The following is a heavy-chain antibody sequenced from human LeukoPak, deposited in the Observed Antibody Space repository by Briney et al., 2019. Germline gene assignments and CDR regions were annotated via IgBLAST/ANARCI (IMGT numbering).Heavy chain of an antibody. D-gene: IGHD6-6*01. Sequence: ASVKVSCKASGYTFTSYGISWVRQAPGQGLEWVGWISAHNGNTNYAQKFQGRVTITRDTSASTAYMELSSLRSEDTAVYYCARSRSGFDYWGQGTLVTVSS. V-gene: IGHV1-18*01. J-gene: IGHJ4*02. CDR3: ARSRSGFDY. CDR2: ISAHNGNT. CDR1: GYTFTSYG.